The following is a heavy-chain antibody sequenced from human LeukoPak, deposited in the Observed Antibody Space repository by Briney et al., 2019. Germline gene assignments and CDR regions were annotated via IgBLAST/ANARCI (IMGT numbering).Heavy chain of an antibody. CDR3: ASLRGGYYFDY. J-gene: IGHJ4*02. CDR2: IYTSGSS. V-gene: IGHV4-61*02. Sequence: PSETLSLTCTVSGGSISSSSYYWSWIRQPAGKGLEWIGRIYTSGSSNYNPSLKSRVTMSVDTSKNQFSLKLSSVTAADTAVYYCASLRGGYYFDYWGQGTLVTVSS. CDR1: GGSISSSSYY. D-gene: IGHD3-16*01.